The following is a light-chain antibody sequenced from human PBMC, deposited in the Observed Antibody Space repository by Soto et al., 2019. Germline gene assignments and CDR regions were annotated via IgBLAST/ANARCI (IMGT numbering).Light chain of an antibody. J-gene: IGKJ5*01. V-gene: IGKV3-15*01. CDR3: QQYNSWPIT. CDR1: QSVSSN. Sequence: EIVMTQSPATLSVSPGERATLSCRASQSVSSNLAWYQQKPAQAPRLLIYGASTRATGIPARFSGSGSGTEFTLTISSLQSEDFAVYYCQQYNSWPITCGQGTRLEIK. CDR2: GAS.